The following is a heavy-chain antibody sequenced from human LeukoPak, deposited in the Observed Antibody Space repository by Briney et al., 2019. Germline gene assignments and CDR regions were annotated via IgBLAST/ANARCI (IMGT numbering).Heavy chain of an antibody. D-gene: IGHD3-22*01. Sequence: PGRSLRLSCAASGFTFSSYGMHWVRQAPGKGLEWVAVTSYDGSNQYYAVSVKGRFTISRDNSKNTLYLQMNSLRPDDTAVYFCAKGSHYYDSGGYYIEYWGQGTLVAVSS. J-gene: IGHJ4*02. CDR1: GFTFSSYG. CDR2: TSYDGSNQ. V-gene: IGHV3-30*18. CDR3: AKGSHYYDSGGYYIEY.